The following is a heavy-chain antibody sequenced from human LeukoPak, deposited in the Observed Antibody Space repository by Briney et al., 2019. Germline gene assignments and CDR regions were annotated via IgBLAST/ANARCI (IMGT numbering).Heavy chain of an antibody. CDR2: INSDGSST. Sequence: GGSLRLSCAASGFTFSSYWMHWVRQAPGKGLVWVSRINSDGSSTSYADSVKGRFTISRDNAKNTLYLQMYSLRAEDTAVYYCARDPTGTDDAFDIWGQGTMVTVSS. V-gene: IGHV3-74*01. CDR1: GFTFSSYW. D-gene: IGHD1-1*01. CDR3: ARDPTGTDDAFDI. J-gene: IGHJ3*02.